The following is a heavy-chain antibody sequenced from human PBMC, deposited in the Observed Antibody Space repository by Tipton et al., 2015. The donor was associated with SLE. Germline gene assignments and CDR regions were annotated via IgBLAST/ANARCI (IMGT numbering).Heavy chain of an antibody. D-gene: IGHD3-3*01. CDR3: ARDRGPYYDFWSGPQSPPGYFDY. CDR2: INHSGST. Sequence: TLSLTCAVYGGSFSGYYWSWIRQPPGKGLEWIGEINHSGSTNYNPSLKSRVTISVDTSKNQFSLKVASVTAADTAVYYCARDRGPYYDFWSGPQSPPGYFDYWGQGTLVTVSS. V-gene: IGHV4-34*01. J-gene: IGHJ4*02. CDR1: GGSFSGYY.